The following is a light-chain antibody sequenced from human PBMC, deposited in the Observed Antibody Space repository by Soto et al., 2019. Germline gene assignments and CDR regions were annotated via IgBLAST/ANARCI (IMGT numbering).Light chain of an antibody. CDR2: GAS. J-gene: IGKJ1*01. CDR3: QQYNNWPPWT. CDR1: QSVSSN. V-gene: IGKV3-15*01. Sequence: DIVRTQSPATLSVSPGERSTLSCMASQSVSSNLAWYQQKPGQAPRLLIYGASTRATGIPARFSGSGSGTEFTLTISSLQSEDFAVYYCQQYNNWPPWTVGPGTQVDIK.